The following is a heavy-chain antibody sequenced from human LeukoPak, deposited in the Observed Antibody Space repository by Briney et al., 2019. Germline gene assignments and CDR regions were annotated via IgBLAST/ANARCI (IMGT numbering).Heavy chain of an antibody. D-gene: IGHD5-12*01. Sequence: GGSLRLSCAASGFSFSTYAMHWVRQAPGKGLEWVAYIRNDGSKRYYADSVKGRFTISRDNSKNTLSLQMNSLRGEDTAVYYCARDLYNSGRSGIREFDYWGQGTLVTVSS. CDR2: IRNDGSKR. J-gene: IGHJ4*02. CDR1: GFSFSTYA. V-gene: IGHV3-30*02. CDR3: ARDLYNSGRSGIREFDY.